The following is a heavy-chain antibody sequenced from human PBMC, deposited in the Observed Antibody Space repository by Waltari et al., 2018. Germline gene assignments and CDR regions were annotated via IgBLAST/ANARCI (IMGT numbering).Heavy chain of an antibody. D-gene: IGHD3-22*01. CDR3: ARVATKTYSSPVPGRPYYYGMDV. V-gene: IGHV3-74*01. CDR2: ISSDGSST. CDR1: GFTFSRYW. J-gene: IGHJ6*02. Sequence: EEQLVESGGGLAQPGESLRLSCAASGFTFSRYWMDWVRQAPGKGLVCVSRISSDGSSTTYADSVKGRFTISRDNAKNTLYVQMNRLRAEDTAVYYCARVATKTYSSPVPGRPYYYGMDVWGQGTTVTVSS.